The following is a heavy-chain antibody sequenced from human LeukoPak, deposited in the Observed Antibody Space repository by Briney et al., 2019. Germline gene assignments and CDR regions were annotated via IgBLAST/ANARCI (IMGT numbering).Heavy chain of an antibody. J-gene: IGHJ5*02. CDR1: GFTFSSYSMN. D-gene: IGHD3-10*01. CDR2: IYYSGST. CDR3: ARQGGDSMVRGVIKDWFDP. V-gene: IGHV4-39*01. Sequence: GSLRLSCAASGFTFSSYSMNWVRQPPGKGLEWIGTIYYSGSTYYSPSLKSRVTISVDTSKNQFSLKLSSVTAADTAVYYCARQGGDSMVRGVIKDWFDPWGQGTLVTVSS.